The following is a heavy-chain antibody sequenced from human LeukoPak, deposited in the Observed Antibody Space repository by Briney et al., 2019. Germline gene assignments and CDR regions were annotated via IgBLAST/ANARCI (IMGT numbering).Heavy chain of an antibody. J-gene: IGHJ3*02. V-gene: IGHV4-59*08. CDR2: IYYSGNT. CDR1: GGSIISYY. CDR3: ARRNDFDI. Sequence: PSETLSLTCTVSGGSIISYYWSWIRQPPGKGLEWIGNIYYSGNTNYNPSLKSRVTISVDTSKNQFSLKLSSVTAADTAVYYCARRNDFDIWGQGTMVTVSS.